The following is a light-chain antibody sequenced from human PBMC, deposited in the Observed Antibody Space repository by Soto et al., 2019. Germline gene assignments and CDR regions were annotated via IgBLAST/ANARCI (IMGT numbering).Light chain of an antibody. J-gene: IGLJ1*01. V-gene: IGLV2-11*01. CDR3: CSFAGSYSYV. Sequence: QSALTQPRSVSGSPGQSVTISCTGTSSDVGRYDYVSWYQQHPGKAPKLIVYDVTERPSGVPDRFSGSKSGNTASLTISGLQAEDEADYSCCSFAGSYSYVLGTGIKVTVL. CDR2: DVT. CDR1: SSDVGRYDY.